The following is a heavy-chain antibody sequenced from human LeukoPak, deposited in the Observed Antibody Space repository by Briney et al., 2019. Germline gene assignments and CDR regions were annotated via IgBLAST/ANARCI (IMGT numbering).Heavy chain of an antibody. CDR1: GFTFSSYG. V-gene: IGHV3-30*18. CDR2: ISDDGSNK. CDR3: AKDLKSGGFDY. J-gene: IGHJ4*02. D-gene: IGHD3-16*01. Sequence: GGSLRLSCGASGFTFSSYGIYWVRQAPGKELEWVAVISDDGSNKFYADSVNGRFTISRDNSKNTLYLQMNSLRAEDTAVYYCAKDLKSGGFDYWGEGTLVSASS.